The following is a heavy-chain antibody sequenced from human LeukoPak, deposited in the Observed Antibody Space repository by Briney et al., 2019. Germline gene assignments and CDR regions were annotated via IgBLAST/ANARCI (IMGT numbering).Heavy chain of an antibody. Sequence: ASVKVSCKASGGTFSNYAISWVRQAPGQGLEWMGRIIPILDIANYTQKFQGRVTITADKSTSTAYMELSSLRSEDTAVYYCAAPKGDVLRYLVLQGPGGRDAFDIWGQGTMVTVSS. D-gene: IGHD3-9*01. CDR2: IIPILDIA. CDR3: AAPKGDVLRYLVLQGPGGRDAFDI. J-gene: IGHJ3*02. CDR1: GGTFSNYA. V-gene: IGHV1-69*04.